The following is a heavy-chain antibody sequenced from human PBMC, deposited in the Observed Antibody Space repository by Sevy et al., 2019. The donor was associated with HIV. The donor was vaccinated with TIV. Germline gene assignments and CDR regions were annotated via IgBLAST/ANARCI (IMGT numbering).Heavy chain of an antibody. Sequence: GESLKISCAASGFTFSNAWMSWVRQAPGKGLEWVGRIKRKTDGGTTDYPAPVKGRFTISRDDSKNTLYLQMNSLKTEDTAVYYCTTDRYYYDSSGYPDLQHWGQGTLVTVSS. J-gene: IGHJ1*01. V-gene: IGHV3-15*01. CDR1: GFTFSNAW. CDR2: IKRKTDGGTT. CDR3: TTDRYYYDSSGYPDLQH. D-gene: IGHD3-22*01.